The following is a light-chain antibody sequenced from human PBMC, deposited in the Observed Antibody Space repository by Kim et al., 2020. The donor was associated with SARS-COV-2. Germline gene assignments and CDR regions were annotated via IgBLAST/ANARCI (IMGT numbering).Light chain of an antibody. CDR2: AVT. Sequence: QSALTQPPSASGSPGQSVTISCTGTSSDVGGYNSVSWYQQHPGKAPKLMIYAVTERPSGVPDRFSGSKSGNTASLTVSGLQAEDEADYYCSSYGGNNNLIFGGGTKLTVL. J-gene: IGLJ2*01. CDR3: SSYGGNNNLI. V-gene: IGLV2-8*01. CDR1: SSDVGGYNS.